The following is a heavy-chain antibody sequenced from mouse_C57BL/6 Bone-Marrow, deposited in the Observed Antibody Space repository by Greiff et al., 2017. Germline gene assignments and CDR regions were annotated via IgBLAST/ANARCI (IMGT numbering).Heavy chain of an antibody. J-gene: IGHJ2*01. V-gene: IGHV5-17*01. Sequence: EVKLVESGGGLVKPGGSLKLSCAASGFTFSDYGMHWVRQAPEKGLEWVAYISSGSSTIYYADTVKGRFTISRDNAKNTLFLQMTSLRSKDTAMYYCARRGDPLNYFDYWGQGTTLTVSS. CDR2: ISSGSSTI. CDR1: GFTFSDYG. CDR3: ARRGDPLNYFDY. D-gene: IGHD3-3*01.